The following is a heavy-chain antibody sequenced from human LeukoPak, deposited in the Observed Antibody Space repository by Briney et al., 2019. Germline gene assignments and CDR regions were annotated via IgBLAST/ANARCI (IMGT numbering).Heavy chain of an antibody. CDR1: GGTFSSYA. J-gene: IGHJ4*02. D-gene: IGHD6-13*01. CDR3: ARGRIAAAGIGPGDY. Sequence: EASVKVSCKASGGTFSSYAISWVRQAPGQGLEWMGGIIPIFGTANYAQKFQGRVTITADKSTRTAYMELSSLRSEDTAVYYCARGRIAAAGIGPGDYWGQGTLVTVSS. CDR2: IIPIFGTA. V-gene: IGHV1-69*06.